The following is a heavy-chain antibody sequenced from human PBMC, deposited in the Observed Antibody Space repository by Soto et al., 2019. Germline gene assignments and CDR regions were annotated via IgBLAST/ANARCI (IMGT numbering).Heavy chain of an antibody. D-gene: IGHD3-3*01. CDR2: ISAYNGNT. J-gene: IGHJ6*03. V-gene: IGHV1-18*01. CDR1: GDTFTSYG. CDR3: ARDTVGKYYDVWSCYYKDGSGGVYMDV. Sequence: QVQLVQSGAEVKKPGASVKVSCKASGDTFTSYGISWVRQPPGQGLEWMGWISAYNGNTNYAQKLQGRVTMTTEPSTSTAYRELRSLRSDDTAVYYCARDTVGKYYDVWSCYYKDGSGGVYMDVWGKGTTVTVSS.